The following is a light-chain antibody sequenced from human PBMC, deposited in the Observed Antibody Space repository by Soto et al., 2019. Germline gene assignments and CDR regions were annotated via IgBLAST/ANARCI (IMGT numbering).Light chain of an antibody. J-gene: IGLJ1*01. CDR2: RND. CDR3: AKWDDSLRVYV. Sequence: QSALPQPPSASGTPGQRVTISCSTSNSRSGSNYVYWYQQLPGTAPKLLIYRNDQRPSGVPDCFSGSKSGTSASLAISGLRSEDEADYYCAKWDDSLRVYVFGTGTKVTVL. CDR1: NSRSGSNY. V-gene: IGLV1-47*01.